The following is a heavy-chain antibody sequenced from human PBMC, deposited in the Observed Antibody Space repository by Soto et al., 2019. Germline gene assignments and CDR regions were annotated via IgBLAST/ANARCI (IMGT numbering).Heavy chain of an antibody. CDR3: AKLKIAVAGPEEKNYFDY. D-gene: IGHD6-19*01. CDR1: GFTFSSYA. J-gene: IGHJ4*02. Sequence: GGSLRLSCVASGFTFSSYAMSWVRQAPGQGLEWVSAISGSGGSTYYADSVKGRFTISRDNSKNTLYLQMNSLRAEDTAVYYCAKLKIAVAGPEEKNYFDYWGQGTLVTVSS. CDR2: ISGSGGST. V-gene: IGHV3-23*01.